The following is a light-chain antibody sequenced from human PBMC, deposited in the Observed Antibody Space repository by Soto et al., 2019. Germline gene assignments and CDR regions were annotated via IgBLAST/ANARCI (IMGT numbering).Light chain of an antibody. V-gene: IGKV3-11*01. CDR2: DAS. CDR3: QHRTNGPLT. Sequence: EIVLTQSPVNVSLSPEERATLSCRASQSVNSFLAWYQQKPGQAPRLLIYDASKRATGIPARFSGSGSGTDFTLTISSLEPEDVAVYYCQHRTNGPLTFGGGTKV. CDR1: QSVNSF. J-gene: IGKJ4*01.